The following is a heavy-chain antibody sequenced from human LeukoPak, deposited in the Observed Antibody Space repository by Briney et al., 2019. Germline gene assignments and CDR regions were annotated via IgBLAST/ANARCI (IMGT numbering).Heavy chain of an antibody. CDR1: GFTFSNCW. V-gene: IGHV3-7*01. D-gene: IGHD2/OR15-2a*01. Sequence: GGSLRLSCAASGFTFSNCWMSWVRQTPGKGLEWVANIDQDGDKKYYVDSVKGRFTISRDNAKNSLYLQMNSLRAEDTAVYYCARDLRSVSEYHVFDIWGQGTMVTVSS. CDR3: ARDLRSVSEYHVFDI. J-gene: IGHJ3*02. CDR2: IDQDGDKK.